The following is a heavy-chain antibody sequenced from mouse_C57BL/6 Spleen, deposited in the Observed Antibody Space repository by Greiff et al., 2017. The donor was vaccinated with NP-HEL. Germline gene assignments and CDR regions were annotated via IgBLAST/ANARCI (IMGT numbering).Heavy chain of an antibody. V-gene: IGHV5-9-1*02. Sequence: EVKLEESGAGLVKPGGSLKLSCAASGFTFSSYAMSWVRQTPEKRLEWVAYISSGGDYINYADTVKGRFTISRDNTRNTLYLQMSSLKSEDTAMYYCTRDRAMDYWGQGTSVTVSS. CDR1: GFTFSSYA. CDR2: ISSGGDYI. J-gene: IGHJ4*01. CDR3: TRDRAMDY.